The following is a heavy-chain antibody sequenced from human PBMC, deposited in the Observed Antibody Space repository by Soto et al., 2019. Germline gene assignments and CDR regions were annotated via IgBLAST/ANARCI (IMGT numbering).Heavy chain of an antibody. J-gene: IGHJ4*02. CDR1: GFTFSDHY. CDR2: TRNKANSYTT. D-gene: IGHD1-26*01. Sequence: EVQLVESGGGLVQPGGSLRLSCAASGFTFSDHYMDWVRQAPGKGLEWVGRTRNKANSYTTEYAASVKGRFTISRDDSKNSLYLQMNSLKTEDTAVYYCARIELKSGSYYYYWGQGTLVTVSS. V-gene: IGHV3-72*01. CDR3: ARIELKSGSYYYY.